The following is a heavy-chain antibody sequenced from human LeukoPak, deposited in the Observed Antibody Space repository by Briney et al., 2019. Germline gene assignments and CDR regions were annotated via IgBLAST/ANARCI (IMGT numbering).Heavy chain of an antibody. J-gene: IGHJ4*02. Sequence: PSETLSLTCTVSGGSISSSSYYWGWIRQPPGKGLEWIGSIYYSGSTYYNPSLKSRVTISVDTPKNQFSLKLSSVAAADTAVYYCARNDFWSGSYDYWGQGTLVTVSS. CDR2: IYYSGST. D-gene: IGHD3-3*01. V-gene: IGHV4-39*07. CDR1: GGSISSSSYY. CDR3: ARNDFWSGSYDY.